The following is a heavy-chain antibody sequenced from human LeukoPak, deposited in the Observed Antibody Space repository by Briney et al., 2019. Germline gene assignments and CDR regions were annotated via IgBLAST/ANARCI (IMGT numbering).Heavy chain of an antibody. CDR1: GFTFSSYW. J-gene: IGHJ5*02. CDR2: IKQDGSEK. D-gene: IGHD6-25*01. Sequence: GGSLRLSCADSGFTFSSYWMSWARQTPGKGLEWVANIKQDGSEKYYVDSVKGRFTISRDNAKNSLYLEMNTLRAEDTAVYYCARIRYTSGLWSDPWGQGTLVTVSS. V-gene: IGHV3-7*01. CDR3: ARIRYTSGLWSDP.